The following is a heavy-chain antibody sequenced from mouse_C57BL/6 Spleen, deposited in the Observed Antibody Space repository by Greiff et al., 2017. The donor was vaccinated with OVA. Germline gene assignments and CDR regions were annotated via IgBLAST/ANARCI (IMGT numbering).Heavy chain of an antibody. V-gene: IGHV1-9*01. CDR2: ILPGSGST. D-gene: IGHD1-1*01. J-gene: IGHJ3*01. CDR1: GYTFTGYW. Sequence: QVTLKESGAELMKPGASVKLSCKATGYTFTGYWIEWVKQRPGHGLEWIGEILPGSGSTNYNEKFKGKATFTADTSSNTAYMQLSSLTTEDSAIYYCARRRITTVVEGFAYWGQGTLVTVSA. CDR3: ARRRITTVVEGFAY.